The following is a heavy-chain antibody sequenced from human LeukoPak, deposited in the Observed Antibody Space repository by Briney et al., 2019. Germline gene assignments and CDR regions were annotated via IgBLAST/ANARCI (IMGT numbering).Heavy chain of an antibody. CDR2: INPSGGSP. D-gene: IGHD4-23*01. CDR1: GYTSTRYY. CDR3: ARARTVVTPFDAFDI. J-gene: IGHJ3*02. V-gene: IGHV1-46*01. Sequence: ASVKVSCKASGYTSTRYYMHWVRQAPGQEVEWMGIINPSGGSPSYAQNFQGSVTMSRDTSTSTVYMELSSLRSEDTAVYYCARARTVVTPFDAFDIWGQGTMVTVSS.